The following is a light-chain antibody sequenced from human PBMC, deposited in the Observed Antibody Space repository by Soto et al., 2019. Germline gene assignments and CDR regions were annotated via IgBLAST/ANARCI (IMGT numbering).Light chain of an antibody. CDR1: SSNIGTSS. J-gene: IGLJ1*01. CDR3: AAWDDSLNGHV. Sequence: QSVLTQPHSAPGTPGQRVTISCSGSSSNIGTSSVHWFQQLPGTAPKLLISTTNQRPSGVPERFSGSKSGTSASLAISGLQSEDEADYYCAAWDDSLNGHVFGTGTKVTVL. V-gene: IGLV1-44*01. CDR2: TTN.